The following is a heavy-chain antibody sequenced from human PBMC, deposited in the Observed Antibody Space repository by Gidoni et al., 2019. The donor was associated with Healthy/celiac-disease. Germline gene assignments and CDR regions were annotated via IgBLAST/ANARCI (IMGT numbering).Heavy chain of an antibody. V-gene: IGHV4-34*01. CDR2: INHSGST. D-gene: IGHD6-6*01. J-gene: IGHJ6*02. CDR1: GGSFIGYH. Sequence: QVQLQHCGAVRLNPSETLSLTPAASGGSFIGYHLSWLRQPPGKGLEWIGDINHSGSTNNNPALKRRVNISVDTSKNQCSLKLSSVTAADTAVYYCARGAHSSSSSIKYYYGMDVWGQGTTVTVSS. CDR3: ARGAHSSSSSIKYYYGMDV.